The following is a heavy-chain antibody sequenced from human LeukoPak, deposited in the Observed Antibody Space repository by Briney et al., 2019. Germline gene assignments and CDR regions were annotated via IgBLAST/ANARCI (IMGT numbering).Heavy chain of an antibody. Sequence: PSETLSLTCAVSGYSISSGYYWGWIRQPPGKGLEWIGSIYHSGSTYYNPFLKSRVTISVDTSKYQFSLKLSSVTAADTALYYCARTGTTSSIAYWGQGTLVTASS. CDR3: ARTGTTSSIAY. CDR1: GYSISSGYY. J-gene: IGHJ4*02. V-gene: IGHV4-38-2*01. D-gene: IGHD1-1*01. CDR2: IYHSGST.